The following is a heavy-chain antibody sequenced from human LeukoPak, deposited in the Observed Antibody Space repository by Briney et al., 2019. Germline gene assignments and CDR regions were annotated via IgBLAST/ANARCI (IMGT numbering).Heavy chain of an antibody. V-gene: IGHV4-38-2*02. D-gene: IGHD4-17*01. CDR3: ARSYGWFDP. CDR1: GYSISSGYY. Sequence: SETLSLTCTVSGYSISSGYYWGWIRQPPGKGLEWIGSIYHSGSTYYNPSLKSRVTISVDTSKNQFSLKLSSVTAADTAVYYCARSYGWFDPWGQGTLVTVSS. CDR2: IYHSGST. J-gene: IGHJ5*02.